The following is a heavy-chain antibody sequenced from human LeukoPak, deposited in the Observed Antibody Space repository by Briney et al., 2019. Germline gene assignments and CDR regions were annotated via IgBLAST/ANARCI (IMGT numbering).Heavy chain of an antibody. V-gene: IGHV3-53*01. J-gene: IGHJ4*02. Sequence: GGSLRLSCAASGFTFKNYAMTWVRKAPGKGLEWVSFIYSGGDTYYADSVKGRFTISRDNSKNTFHLQMDSLRAEDTAVYYCARRAGDYSHPYDYWGQGTLVTVSS. CDR3: ARRAGDYSHPYDY. D-gene: IGHD4-17*01. CDR1: GFTFKNYA. CDR2: IYSGGDT.